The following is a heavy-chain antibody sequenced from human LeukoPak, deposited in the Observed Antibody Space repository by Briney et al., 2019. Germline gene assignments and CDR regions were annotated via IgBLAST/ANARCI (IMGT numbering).Heavy chain of an antibody. V-gene: IGHV4-59*01. CDR3: ARVKGNWNDVHYYHYGMDV. CDR2: IYYSGST. CDR1: GGSISSYY. D-gene: IGHD1-1*01. Sequence: PSETLSLTCTVSGGSISSYYWSWIRQSPGKGLEWIGYIYYSGSTNYNPSLKSRVTISVDTSKNQFSLKLSSVTAADTAVYYCARVKGNWNDVHYYHYGMDVWGKGTTVTVSS. J-gene: IGHJ6*04.